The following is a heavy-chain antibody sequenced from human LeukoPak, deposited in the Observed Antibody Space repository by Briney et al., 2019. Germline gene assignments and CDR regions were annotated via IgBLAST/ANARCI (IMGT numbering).Heavy chain of an antibody. J-gene: IGHJ4*02. Sequence: GGSLRLSCAASGFTFSSYAMSWVRQAKGKGLECVAKIREDGSEKHYVDSVKGRFIISRDNSKNSLYLQMNSLRAEDTAVYYCARDYTGGWNDYWGQGTLVTVSS. CDR3: ARDYTGGWNDY. CDR1: GFTFSSYA. V-gene: IGHV3-7*01. D-gene: IGHD7-27*01. CDR2: IREDGSEK.